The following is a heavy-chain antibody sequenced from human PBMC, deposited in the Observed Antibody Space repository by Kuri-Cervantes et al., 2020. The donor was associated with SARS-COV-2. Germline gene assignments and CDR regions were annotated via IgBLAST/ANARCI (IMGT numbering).Heavy chain of an antibody. V-gene: IGHV1-69*02. CDR2: IIPILGIA. J-gene: IGHJ6*02. Sequence: SVKVSCKASGGTFSSYTISWVRQAPGQGLEWMGRIIPILGIANYAQKFQGRVTITADKSTSTAYMELSSLRSEDTAVYYCAADPTREQLSWGGFFYYGMDVWGQGTTVTVSS. CDR1: GGTFSSYT. CDR3: AADPTREQLSWGGFFYYGMDV. D-gene: IGHD6-6*01.